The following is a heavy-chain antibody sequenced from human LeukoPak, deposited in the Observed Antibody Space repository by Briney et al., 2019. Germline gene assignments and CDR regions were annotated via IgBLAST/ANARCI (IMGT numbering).Heavy chain of an antibody. CDR2: ISNSGNTI. CDR1: GLTFSSYD. D-gene: IGHD2-2*01. CDR3: DTRPRD. J-gene: IGHJ4*02. Sequence: GGSLSLSCVGSGLTFSSYDMNWVRQAPGKGLEWISYISNSGNTIYYADSVKGRFTISRDNAKNSLYLQMNSLRAEDTAVYYCDTRPRDWGQGTLVTVSS. V-gene: IGHV3-48*03.